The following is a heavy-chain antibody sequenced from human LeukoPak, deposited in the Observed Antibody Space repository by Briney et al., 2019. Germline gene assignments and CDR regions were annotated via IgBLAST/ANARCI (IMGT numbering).Heavy chain of an antibody. D-gene: IGHD1-14*01. CDR3: ARDRISINALDM. J-gene: IGHJ3*02. CDR2: ISHIGST. V-gene: IGHV4-59*11. CDR1: GASFSGHY. Sequence: SETLSLTCTVSGASFSGHYWTWIRQPPGKELEWIGYISHIGSTNYNPSLKSRVTISVDTSRNQFSLKLTTVTAADTAVYYCARDRISINALDMWGQGTMVTVSS.